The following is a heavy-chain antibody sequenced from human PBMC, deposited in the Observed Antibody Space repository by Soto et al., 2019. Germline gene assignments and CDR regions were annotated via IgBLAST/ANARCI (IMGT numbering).Heavy chain of an antibody. CDR2: IYYSENT. CDR3: ARDHPHSYGVYYFDY. Sequence: PSETLSLTCTVSGVSISSGDYYWSWIRQTPGKGLEWIGYIYYSENTYYNPSLKSRVAISGDTSKNQFSLRLSSVTAADTAVYYCARDHPHSYGVYYFDYWGQGTPVTVSS. V-gene: IGHV4-61*08. J-gene: IGHJ4*02. CDR1: GVSISSGDYY. D-gene: IGHD5-18*01.